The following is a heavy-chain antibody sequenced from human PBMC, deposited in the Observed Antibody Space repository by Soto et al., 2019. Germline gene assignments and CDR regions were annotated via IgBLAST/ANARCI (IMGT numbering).Heavy chain of an antibody. D-gene: IGHD2-8*01. J-gene: IGHJ5*02. CDR3: EKDRGSEWFQYIWFDP. CDR1: GFTFSDYA. Sequence: ELQLLESGGGLVQPGGSLRLSCAASGFTFSDYAMSWVRQAPGKGLEWVSAIGTRDDIFYADSVKGRFTISRDDSKNAVYLQMKGLRAEDTALYYGEKDRGSEWFQYIWFDPWGQGTLVTVSS. V-gene: IGHV3-23*01. CDR2: IGTRDDI.